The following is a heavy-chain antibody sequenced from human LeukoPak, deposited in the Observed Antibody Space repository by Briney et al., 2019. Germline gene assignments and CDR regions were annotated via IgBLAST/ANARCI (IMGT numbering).Heavy chain of an antibody. J-gene: IGHJ4*02. CDR2: IYYNGST. D-gene: IGHD6-13*01. V-gene: IGHV4-59*08. CDR3: ARSSSWPINTYY. Sequence: SSETLSLTCTVSGGSISSYYWSWIRQPPGKGLEWIGYIYYNGSTNYNPSLKSRVTISEDTSKNQFSLKLISETAADTAVYYCARSSSWPINTYYWGQGTLVTVSS. CDR1: GGSISSYY.